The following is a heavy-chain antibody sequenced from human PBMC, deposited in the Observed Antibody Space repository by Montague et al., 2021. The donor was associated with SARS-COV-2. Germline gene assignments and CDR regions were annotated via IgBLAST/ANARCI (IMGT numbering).Heavy chain of an antibody. Sequence: SETLSLTCTVSGGSISSYCWSWIRQPPGKGLEWIGYIYYSGSTNYNPSLRSRVTISVDTSKNQFSLKLSSVTAADTAVYYCARDLGYDSSGPDAFDIWGQGTMVTVSS. CDR3: ARDLGYDSSGPDAFDI. CDR1: GGSISSYC. J-gene: IGHJ3*02. D-gene: IGHD3-22*01. CDR2: IYYSGST. V-gene: IGHV4-59*01.